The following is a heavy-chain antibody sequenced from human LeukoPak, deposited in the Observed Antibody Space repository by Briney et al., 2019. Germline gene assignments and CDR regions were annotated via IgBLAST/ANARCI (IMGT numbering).Heavy chain of an antibody. V-gene: IGHV1-18*01. CDR3: ARISSSSGLADY. CDR2: ISAYNGNT. D-gene: IGHD6-6*01. CDR1: GGTFSSYA. J-gene: IGHJ4*02. Sequence: ASVKVSCKASGGTFSSYAISWVRQAPGQGLEWMGWISAYNGNTNYAQKLQGRVTMTTDTSTSTAYMELRSLRSDDTAVYYCARISSSSGLADYWGQGTLVTVSS.